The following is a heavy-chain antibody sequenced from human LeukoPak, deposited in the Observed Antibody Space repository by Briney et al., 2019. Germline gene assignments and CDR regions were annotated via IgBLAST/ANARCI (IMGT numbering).Heavy chain of an antibody. V-gene: IGHV3-66*04. CDR3: AIPELVAAAGTYYYYGMDV. CDR2: IYSGGST. D-gene: IGHD6-13*01. CDR1: GFTVSSNY. Sequence: GGSLRLSCAASGFTVSSNYMSWVRQAPGKGLEWVSVIYSGGSTYYADSVKGRFTISRDNSKNTLYLQMNSLRADDTAVYYCAIPELVAAAGTYYYYGMDVWGQGTTVTVSS. J-gene: IGHJ6*02.